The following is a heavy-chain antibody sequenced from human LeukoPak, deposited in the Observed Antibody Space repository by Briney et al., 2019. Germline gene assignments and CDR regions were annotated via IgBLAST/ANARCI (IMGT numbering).Heavy chain of an antibody. CDR2: ISGSGGSA. J-gene: IGHJ4*02. CDR1: GFTFSSYA. CDR3: AKARRFLEMATINYFDY. D-gene: IGHD5-24*01. Sequence: GGSLRLSCAASGFTFSSYAMSWVRQAPGKGLEWVSAISGSGGSAYYADSVKGRFTISRDNSKNTLYLQMNSLRAEDTAVYYCAKARRFLEMATINYFDYWGQGTLVTVSS. V-gene: IGHV3-23*01.